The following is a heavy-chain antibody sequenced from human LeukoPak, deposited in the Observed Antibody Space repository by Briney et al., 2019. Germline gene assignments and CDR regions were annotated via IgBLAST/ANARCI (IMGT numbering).Heavy chain of an antibody. V-gene: IGHV4-4*07. CDR1: GGSFSSYY. Sequence: SETLSLTCAVYGGSFSSYYWSWIRQPAGKGVEWIGRIYTSGSTNYNPSLKSRVTISVDTSNNQFSLKLSSVTAADTAVYYCARDISVFSGNSDYFDYWGQGTLVTVSS. J-gene: IGHJ4*02. CDR3: ARDISVFSGNSDYFDY. D-gene: IGHD4-23*01. CDR2: IYTSGST.